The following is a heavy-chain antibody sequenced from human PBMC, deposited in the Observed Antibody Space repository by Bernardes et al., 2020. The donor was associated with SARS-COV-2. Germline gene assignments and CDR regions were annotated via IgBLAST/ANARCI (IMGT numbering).Heavy chain of an antibody. D-gene: IGHD4-17*01. CDR3: ARWGSNDYGDYGGDY. J-gene: IGHJ4*02. V-gene: IGHV1-18*01. Sequence: ASVKVSCKASGYTFTSYGISWVRQAPGQGLEWMGWISAYNGNTNYAQKLQGRVTMTTDTSTSTAYMELRSLRSDDTAVYYCARWGSNDYGDYGGDYWGQGTLVTVSS. CDR2: ISAYNGNT. CDR1: GYTFTSYG.